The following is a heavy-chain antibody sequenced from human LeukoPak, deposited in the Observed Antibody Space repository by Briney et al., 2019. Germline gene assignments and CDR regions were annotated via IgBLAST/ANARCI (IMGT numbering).Heavy chain of an antibody. Sequence: GRSLRLSCAASGFTFSSYCMHWVRQAPGKGLEWVAVISYDGSNKYYADSVKGRFTISRDNSKNTPYLQMNSLRAEDTAVYYCAKGGSRIVGATPFDYWGQGTLVTVSS. CDR2: ISYDGSNK. CDR1: GFTFSSYC. CDR3: AKGGSRIVGATPFDY. V-gene: IGHV3-30*18. D-gene: IGHD1-26*01. J-gene: IGHJ4*02.